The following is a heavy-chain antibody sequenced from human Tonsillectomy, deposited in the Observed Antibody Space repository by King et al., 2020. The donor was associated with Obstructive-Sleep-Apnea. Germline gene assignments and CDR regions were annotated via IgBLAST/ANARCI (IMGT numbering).Heavy chain of an antibody. CDR2: IYYSGST. D-gene: IGHD6-19*01. V-gene: IGHV4-39*07. J-gene: IGHJ4*02. CDR1: GGSISSSSYY. CDR3: ARAQGYSGGWYLGYYFDY. Sequence: QLQESGPGLVKPSETLSLTCTVSGGSISSSSYYWGWIRQPPGKGLEWIGSIYYSGSTYYNPSLKSRVTISVDTSKNQFSLKLSSVTAADTAVYYCARAQGYSGGWYLGYYFDYWGQGTLVTVSS.